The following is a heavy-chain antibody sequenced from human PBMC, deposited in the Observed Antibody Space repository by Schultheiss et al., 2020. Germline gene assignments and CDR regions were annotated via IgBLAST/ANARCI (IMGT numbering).Heavy chain of an antibody. CDR1: GFTFSSYG. CDR3: ARGGGWSPNDY. Sequence: GGSLRLSCAASGFTFSSYGMHWVRQAPGKGLEWVAVIWYDGSNKYYADSVKGRFTISRDNSKNTLYLQMNSLRAEDTAVYYCARGGGWSPNDYWGQGTLVTVSS. J-gene: IGHJ4*02. D-gene: IGHD6-19*01. CDR2: IWYDGSNK. V-gene: IGHV3-33*01.